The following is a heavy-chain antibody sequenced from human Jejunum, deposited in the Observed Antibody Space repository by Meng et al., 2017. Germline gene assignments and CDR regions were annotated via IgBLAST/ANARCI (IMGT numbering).Heavy chain of an antibody. J-gene: IGHJ3*02. CDR1: GFTFGSFE. Sequence: GEFLKISCAASGFTFGSFEINWVRQAPGKGLEWISYIGFSGVTIYYADSVEGRLTISRDNAKNSVYLQMNSLRAEDTAVYYCARQAPGFGAFDIWGQGTMVTVSS. D-gene: IGHD3-16*01. CDR2: IGFSGVTI. V-gene: IGHV3-48*03. CDR3: ARQAPGFGAFDI.